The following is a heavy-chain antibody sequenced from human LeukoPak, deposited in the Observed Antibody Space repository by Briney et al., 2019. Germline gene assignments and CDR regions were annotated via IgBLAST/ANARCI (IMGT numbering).Heavy chain of an antibody. D-gene: IGHD3-22*01. CDR1: GGSISSHY. V-gene: IGHV4-59*11. CDR3: ARCYYYDSTGYLFDY. J-gene: IGHJ4*02. CDR2: IYYSGSN. Sequence: PSETLSLTCTVSGGSISSHYWSWIRQPPGKGLAWIGYIYYSGSNNFNPSLRRRSTLSVDTSKTQFSLKLRSVTAAAADVYYCARCYYYDSTGYLFDYWGQGTLVTVSS.